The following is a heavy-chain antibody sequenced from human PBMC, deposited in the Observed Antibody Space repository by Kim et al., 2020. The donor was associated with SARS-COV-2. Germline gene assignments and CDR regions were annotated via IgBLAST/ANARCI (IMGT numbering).Heavy chain of an antibody. CDR2: INPNSGAT. J-gene: IGHJ4*02. V-gene: IGHV1-2*06. Sequence: ASVKVSCKASGYSFTGYYMHWVRQAPGQGLEWMGRINPNSGATTYARNFRGRVTMTRDTSISTSYMELSILRSDDTAVYYCARGFYDSSGYHDTLDFWGQGTLVTVSP. D-gene: IGHD3-22*01. CDR1: GYSFTGYY. CDR3: ARGFYDSSGYHDTLDF.